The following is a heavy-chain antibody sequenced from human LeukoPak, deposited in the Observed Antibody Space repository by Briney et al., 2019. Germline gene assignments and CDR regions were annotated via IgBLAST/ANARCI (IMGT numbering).Heavy chain of an antibody. V-gene: IGHV3-66*01. CDR1: GFXFSTYW. Sequence: GGSLRLSCAASGFXFSTYWIHWVRQAPGKGLVWVSVIYSGGSTYYADSVKGKFTISRDNSKNTLYLQMNSLRAEDTAVYYCAREKDANFDYWGQGTLVTVSS. CDR2: IYSGGST. J-gene: IGHJ4*02. CDR3: AREKDANFDY.